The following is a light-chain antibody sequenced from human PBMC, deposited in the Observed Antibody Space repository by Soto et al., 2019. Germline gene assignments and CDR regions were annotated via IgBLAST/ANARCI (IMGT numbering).Light chain of an antibody. J-gene: IGLJ2*01. CDR1: SSDVGGYNY. V-gene: IGLV2-14*03. CDR2: DVG. CDR3: SSDTSISTVV. Sequence: QSVLTQPASVSGSPGQSITISCTGTSSDVGGYNYVSWYQHHPGKAPKLMIYDVGNRPSGVSNRFSGSKSGNTASLTISGLQAEDEADYYCSSDTSISTVVFGGGTKVTVL.